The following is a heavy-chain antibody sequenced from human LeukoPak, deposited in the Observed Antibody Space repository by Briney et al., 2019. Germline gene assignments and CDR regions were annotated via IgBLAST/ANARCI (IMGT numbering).Heavy chain of an antibody. CDR3: AYCSGGSCYYFDY. CDR1: GFTFSSYA. CDR2: ISYDGSNK. D-gene: IGHD2-15*01. Sequence: PGGSLRLSCAASGFTFSSYAMHWVHQAPGKGLEWVAVISYDGSNKYYADSVKGRFTISRDNSKNTLYLQMNSLRAEDTAVYYCAYCSGGSCYYFDYWGQGTLVTVSS. V-gene: IGHV3-30-3*01. J-gene: IGHJ4*02.